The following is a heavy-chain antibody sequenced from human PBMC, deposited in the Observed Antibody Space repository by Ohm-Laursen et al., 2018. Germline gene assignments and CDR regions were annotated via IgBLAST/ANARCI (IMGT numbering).Heavy chain of an antibody. Sequence: TLSLTCTVSRGSISNNYWSWIRQSPGKGLEWIGYIYYSGTTNYTPSLKSRLTISVDRSKNQFSLKLSSVTAADTAVYYCARVVVTAPSHWFFDLWGRGTLVTVSS. V-gene: IGHV4-59*08. CDR1: RGSISNNY. D-gene: IGHD2-21*02. CDR2: IYYSGTT. CDR3: ARVVVTAPSHWFFDL. J-gene: IGHJ2*01.